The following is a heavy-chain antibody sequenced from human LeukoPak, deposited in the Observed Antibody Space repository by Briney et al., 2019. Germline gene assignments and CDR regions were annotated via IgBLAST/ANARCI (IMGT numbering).Heavy chain of an antibody. CDR3: ARVRSIAARPGYFDY. CDR2: IYHSGST. J-gene: IGHJ4*02. Sequence: PSQTLSLTCTVSGGSISSGGYYWSWIRQPPGKGLEWIGYIYHSGSTYYNPSLKSRVTISVDRSKNQFSLKLSSVTAADTAVYYCARVRSIAARPGYFDYWGQGTLVTVSS. CDR1: GGSISSGGYY. D-gene: IGHD6-6*01. V-gene: IGHV4-30-2*01.